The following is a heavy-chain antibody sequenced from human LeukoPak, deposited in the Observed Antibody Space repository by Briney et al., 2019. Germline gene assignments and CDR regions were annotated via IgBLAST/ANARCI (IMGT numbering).Heavy chain of an antibody. Sequence: ASVKVSCKASGYTFTSYGISWVRQAPGQGLEWMGWISAYNGNTNYAQKLQGRVTMTTDTSTSTAYMELRSLRSDDTAVYYCARRYYDILTGYSRAGYYYYMDVWGKGTTVTVSS. J-gene: IGHJ6*03. CDR1: GYTFTSYG. CDR2: ISAYNGNT. V-gene: IGHV1-18*01. D-gene: IGHD3-9*01. CDR3: ARRYYDILTGYSRAGYYYYMDV.